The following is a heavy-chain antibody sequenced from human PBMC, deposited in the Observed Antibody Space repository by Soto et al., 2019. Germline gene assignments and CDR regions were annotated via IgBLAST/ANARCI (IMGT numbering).Heavy chain of an antibody. Sequence: SETLSLTCAVYGGSFRGYYWSWIRQPPGKGLEWIGEINHSGSTNYNPSLKSRVTISVDTSKNQFSLKLSSVTAADTAVYYCARGLGIAAAGGFDYWGQGTLVTVSS. V-gene: IGHV4-34*01. J-gene: IGHJ4*02. CDR2: INHSGST. CDR3: ARGLGIAAAGGFDY. D-gene: IGHD6-13*01. CDR1: GGSFRGYY.